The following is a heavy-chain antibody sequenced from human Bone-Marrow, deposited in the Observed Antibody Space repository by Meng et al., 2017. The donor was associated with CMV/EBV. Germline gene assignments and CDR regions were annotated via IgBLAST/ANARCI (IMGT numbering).Heavy chain of an antibody. CDR3: AATLRYCSSNSCYHKRYFAY. J-gene: IGHJ4*02. V-gene: IGHV3-7*01. CDR1: GFTFSSYW. Sequence: GGSLRLSCAASGFTFSSYWMSWVRQAPGKGLEWVANIKQDGSEKYYVDSVKGRFTISRDNAKNSLYLQMNSLRAEDTAVDSCAATLRYCSSNSCYHKRYFAYWGQGPLVTVSS. D-gene: IGHD2-2*01. CDR2: IKQDGSEK.